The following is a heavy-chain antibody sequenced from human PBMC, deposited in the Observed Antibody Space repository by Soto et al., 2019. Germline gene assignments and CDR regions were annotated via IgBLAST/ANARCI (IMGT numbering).Heavy chain of an antibody. CDR3: ARVGSPGYRRGGYCPPPDY. V-gene: IGHV3-21*01. CDR1: GFTFSTSS. J-gene: IGHJ4*02. Sequence: GSLRLSCAASGFTFSTSSMNWVRQAPVQGLEWVSSISSSSTYTYYAASVKGRFTIYRDNAKNSLYLQMNSLRAEDTAVYYCARVGSPGYRRGGYCPPPDYWGQGILVTVSS. CDR2: ISSSSTYT. D-gene: IGHD2-15*01.